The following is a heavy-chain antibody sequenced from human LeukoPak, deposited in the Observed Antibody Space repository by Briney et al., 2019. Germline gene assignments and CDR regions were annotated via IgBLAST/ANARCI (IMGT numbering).Heavy chain of an antibody. D-gene: IGHD4-17*01. CDR1: GFTFDDYA. CDR2: ISWNSGSI. V-gene: IGHV3-9*01. Sequence: GRSLRLSCAASGFTFDDYAMHWVRQAPGKGLEWVSGISWNSGSIGYADSVKGRFTISRDNAKNSLYLQMNSLRAEDTAVYYCARGGDYLIYWGQGTLVTVSS. CDR3: ARGGDYLIY. J-gene: IGHJ4*02.